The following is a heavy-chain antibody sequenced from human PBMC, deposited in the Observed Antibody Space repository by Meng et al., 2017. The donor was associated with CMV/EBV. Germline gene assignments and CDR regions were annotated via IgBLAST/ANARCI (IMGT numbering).Heavy chain of an antibody. Sequence: GESLKISCAASGFTFSNAWMSWVRQAPGKGLEWVGSIKRKTDGGTTDYAAPVKGRFTISRDDSKNTLYLQMNSLKTEDTAVYYCTTDGRYYDFWSGYYLAFDIWGQGTMVTVSS. D-gene: IGHD3-3*01. CDR1: GFTFSNAW. J-gene: IGHJ3*02. CDR3: TTDGRYYDFWSGYYLAFDI. CDR2: IKRKTDGGTT. V-gene: IGHV3-15*01.